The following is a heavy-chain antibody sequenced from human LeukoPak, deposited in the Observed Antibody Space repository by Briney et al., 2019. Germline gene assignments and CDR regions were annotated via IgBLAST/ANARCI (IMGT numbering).Heavy chain of an antibody. CDR1: GGSISSGGYY. CDR2: IYHSGST. Sequence: SQTLSLTCTVSGGSISSGGYYWSWIRQPPGKGLEWIGYIYHSGSTYYNPSLKSRVTISVDRSKNQFSLKLSSVTAADTAVYYCARDPPPGGFGTFDIWGQGTMVTVSS. D-gene: IGHD3-10*01. J-gene: IGHJ3*02. CDR3: ARDPPPGGFGTFDI. V-gene: IGHV4-30-2*01.